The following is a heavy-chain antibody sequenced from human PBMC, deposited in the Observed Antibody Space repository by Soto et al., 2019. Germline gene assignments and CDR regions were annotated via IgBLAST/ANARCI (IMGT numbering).Heavy chain of an antibody. V-gene: IGHV1-24*01. Sequence: ASVKVSCKVSGYSLNELCMHWVRQPPGKGLEWIGGFDPEEGKMIYAQNFQGRVTMTEDTSTDTAYMELNSLTSEDTAIYYCAADLGVALAPLSILYFQQWGQGTVVTVSS. CDR1: GYSLNELC. J-gene: IGHJ1*01. D-gene: IGHD3-10*01. CDR2: FDPEEGKM. CDR3: AADLGVALAPLSILYFQQ.